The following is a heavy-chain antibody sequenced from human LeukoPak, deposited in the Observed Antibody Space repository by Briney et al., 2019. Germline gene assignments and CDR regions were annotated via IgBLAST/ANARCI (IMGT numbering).Heavy chain of an antibody. Sequence: PGGSLRLSCAASGSTFSSYSMNWVRQAPGKGLEWVSYISSSSSTIYYADSVKGRFTISRDNAKNSLYLQMNSLRAEDTAVYYCATPLGYCSSTSCYRAFDIWGQGTMVTVSS. J-gene: IGHJ3*02. CDR1: GSTFSSYS. CDR2: ISSSSSTI. D-gene: IGHD2-2*02. V-gene: IGHV3-48*01. CDR3: ATPLGYCSSTSCYRAFDI.